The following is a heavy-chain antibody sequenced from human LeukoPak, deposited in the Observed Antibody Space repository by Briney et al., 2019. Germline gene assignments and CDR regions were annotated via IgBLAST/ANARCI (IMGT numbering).Heavy chain of an antibody. CDR2: IIGSGGST. CDR3: AKDPSVSGPLDY. Sequence: PEGSLRLSCAASGFTLSSYAMSWVRQAPGGGLEWGSAIIGSGGSTYYADSVKRPFTISRDNSKTTLYLQTNSLRAEDTAVYYCAKDPSVSGPLDYWGQGTLVTVPS. J-gene: IGHJ4*02. CDR1: GFTLSSYA. V-gene: IGHV3-23*01. D-gene: IGHD6-6*01.